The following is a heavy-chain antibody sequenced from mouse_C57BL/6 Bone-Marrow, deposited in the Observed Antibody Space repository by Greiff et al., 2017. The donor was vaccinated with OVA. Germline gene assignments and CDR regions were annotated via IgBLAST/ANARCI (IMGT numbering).Heavy chain of an antibody. CDR1: GYTFTSYW. V-gene: IGHV1-74*01. CDR3: AIRGDYYGSTLYAMDY. CDR2: IHPSDSDT. D-gene: IGHD1-1*01. J-gene: IGHJ4*01. Sequence: QVQLQQPGAELVKPGASVKVSCKASGYTFTSYWMHWVKQRPGQGLEWIGRIHPSDSDTNYNQKFKGKATLTVDKSSSTAYMQLSSLTSEDSAVYYCAIRGDYYGSTLYAMDYWGQGTSVTVSS.